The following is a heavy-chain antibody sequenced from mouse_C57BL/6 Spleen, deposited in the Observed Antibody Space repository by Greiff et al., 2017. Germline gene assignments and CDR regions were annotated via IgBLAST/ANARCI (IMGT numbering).Heavy chain of an antibody. D-gene: IGHD1-1*01. V-gene: IGHV5-17*01. J-gene: IGHJ1*03. Sequence: EVMLVESGGGLVKPGGSLKLSCAASGSTFSDYGMHWVRQAPEKGLEWVAYISSGSSTIYYADTLKGRFTISRDNAKNTLFLQMTSLRSEDTAVYYCARGGLVDWYFGGCGTGTTVTVSS. CDR1: GSTFSDYG. CDR2: ISSGSSTI. CDR3: ARGGLVDWYFGG.